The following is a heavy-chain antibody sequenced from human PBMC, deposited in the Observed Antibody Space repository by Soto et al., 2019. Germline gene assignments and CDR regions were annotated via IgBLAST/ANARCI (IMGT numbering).Heavy chain of an antibody. J-gene: IGHJ6*02. CDR2: IYSGGSGST. Sequence: PSETLSLTCTVSGGTINTFYWTWIRQPAGKGLEWIGRIYSGGSGSTIYNASLKSRVTMSADTSKNQFSLKLSSVTAADTAVYYCAKDFAGYADYGHGMDVWGQGTTVTVSS. V-gene: IGHV4-4*07. CDR3: AKDFAGYADYGHGMDV. D-gene: IGHD4-17*01. CDR1: GGTINTFY.